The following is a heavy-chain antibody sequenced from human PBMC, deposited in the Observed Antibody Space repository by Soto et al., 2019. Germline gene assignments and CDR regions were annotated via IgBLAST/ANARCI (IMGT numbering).Heavy chain of an antibody. CDR1: GYTFTSYG. CDR3: ARGRYCSSTNCYVDVLAV. V-gene: IGHV1-18*01. Sequence: LKVSCKASGYTFTSYGISWVRQAPGQGLEWMGWISAYNGNTNSAQKLQGRVTMTTDTSTSTAYMELRSLRSDDTAVYYCARGRYCSSTNCYVDVLAVWGQGTTVTVSS. J-gene: IGHJ6*02. CDR2: ISAYNGNT. D-gene: IGHD2-2*01.